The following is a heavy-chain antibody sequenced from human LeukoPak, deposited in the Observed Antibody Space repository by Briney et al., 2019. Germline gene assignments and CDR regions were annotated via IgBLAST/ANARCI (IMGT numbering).Heavy chain of an antibody. CDR3: ARESLDYGDYVFDY. D-gene: IGHD4-17*01. J-gene: IGHJ4*02. CDR2: ISSNGGST. Sequence: PGGSLRLSCAASGFTFSTYAMSWVRQAPGRGLEYVSAISSNGGSTYYADSVKGRFTISRDNSKNTLYLQMGSLRAEDMAVYYCARESLDYGDYVFDYWGQGTLVTVSS. CDR1: GFTFSTYA. V-gene: IGHV3-64*02.